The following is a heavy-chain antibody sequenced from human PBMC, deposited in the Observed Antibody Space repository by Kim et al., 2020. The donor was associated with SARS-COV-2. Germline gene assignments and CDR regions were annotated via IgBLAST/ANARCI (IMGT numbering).Heavy chain of an antibody. D-gene: IGHD6-13*01. CDR2: ISYDGSNK. CDR3: ASFAGADSSSWYSLFHYYYGMDV. V-gene: IGHV3-30*03. J-gene: IGHJ6*02. Sequence: GGSLRLSCAASGFTFSSYAMNWVRQAPGKGLEWVAVISYDGSNKYYADSVKGRFTISRDNSKNTLYLQMNSLRAEDTAVYYCASFAGADSSSWYSLFHYYYGMDVWGQGTTVTVSS. CDR1: GFTFSSYA.